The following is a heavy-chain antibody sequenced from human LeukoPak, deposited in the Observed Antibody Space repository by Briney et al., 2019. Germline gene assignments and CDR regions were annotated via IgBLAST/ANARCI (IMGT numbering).Heavy chain of an antibody. Sequence: GGSLRLSCAASGFTFSSCAMNWVRQAPGKGLEWVSAISGDGGSTNYADSVQGRFTISRDNSKNTLFLQMNSLRAEDTAVYYCARGFNGFGDWGQGTLVTVSS. D-gene: IGHD2-8*01. CDR2: ISGDGGST. CDR1: GFTFSSCA. V-gene: IGHV3-23*01. J-gene: IGHJ4*02. CDR3: ARGFNGFGD.